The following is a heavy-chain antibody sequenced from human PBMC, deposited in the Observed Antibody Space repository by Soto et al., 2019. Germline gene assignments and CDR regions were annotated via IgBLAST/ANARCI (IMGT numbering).Heavy chain of an antibody. CDR1: GFTFSSYW. Sequence: GGSLRLSCAASGFTFSSYWMSWVRQAPGKGLEWVANIKQDGSEKYYVDSVKGRFTISRDNTKNSLYLQMNSLRAEDTAVYYCARAQGRAVGRIYYYYYMDVWGKGTTVTVSS. D-gene: IGHD2-15*01. CDR2: IKQDGSEK. V-gene: IGHV3-7*01. CDR3: ARAQGRAVGRIYYYYYMDV. J-gene: IGHJ6*03.